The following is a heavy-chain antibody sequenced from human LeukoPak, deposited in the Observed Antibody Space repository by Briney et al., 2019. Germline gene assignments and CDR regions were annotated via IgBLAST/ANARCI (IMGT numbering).Heavy chain of an antibody. J-gene: IGHJ4*02. Sequence: GGSLRLSCAASGFTFSDYYMSWIRQAPGKGLEWVSYISSSSSYTNYADSVKGRFTISRDNAKNSLCLQMNSLRAEDTAVYYCARPLTGDYVDYWGQGTLVTVSS. V-gene: IGHV3-11*06. D-gene: IGHD1-14*01. CDR1: GFTFSDYY. CDR2: ISSSSSYT. CDR3: ARPLTGDYVDY.